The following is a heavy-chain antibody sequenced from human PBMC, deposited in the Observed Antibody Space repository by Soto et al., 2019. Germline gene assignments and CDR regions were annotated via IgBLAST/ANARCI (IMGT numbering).Heavy chain of an antibody. D-gene: IGHD2-15*01. CDR2: IWYDGSNK. CDR3: ARDRAAATLGYCSGGSCYDGMDV. V-gene: IGHV3-33*01. CDR1: GFTFSSYG. Sequence: PGGSLRLSCAASGFTFSSYGMHWVRQAPGKGLEWVAVIWYDGSNKYYADSVKGRFTISRDNSKNTLYLQMNSLRAEDTAVYYCARDRAAATLGYCSGGSCYDGMDVWGQGTTVTVSS. J-gene: IGHJ6*02.